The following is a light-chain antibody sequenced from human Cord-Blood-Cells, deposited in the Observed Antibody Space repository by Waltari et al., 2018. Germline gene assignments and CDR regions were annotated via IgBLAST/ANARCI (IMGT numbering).Light chain of an antibody. V-gene: IGLV2-14*01. CDR3: SSYTSSSTVV. J-gene: IGLJ2*01. CDR2: DVS. Sequence: QSALTQPASVSGSPGQSITISCTGTSSDVGGYNHVSWYQQPPGKAPKLMIYDVSNRPSGVSKRFSGSKSGNTASLTISGLQAEDEADYYCSSYTSSSTVVFGGGTKLTVL. CDR1: SSDVGGYNH.